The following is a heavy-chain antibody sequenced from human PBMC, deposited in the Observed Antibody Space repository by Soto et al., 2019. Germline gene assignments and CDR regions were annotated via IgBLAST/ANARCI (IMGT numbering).Heavy chain of an antibody. V-gene: IGHV3-33*01. J-gene: IGHJ4*02. CDR1: GFTFSSYG. D-gene: IGHD3-10*01. CDR3: ARDSGSDYLDK. CDR2: IWYDGSHS. Sequence: QVQLVESGGGVVQPGRSLRLSCVASGFTFSSYGMHWVRQAPGKGLEWVAVIWYDGSHSFYGDSVKGRSTISRDNSKNTLYFHMASLRAEETAVYYWARDSGSDYLDKWGQGTLVTVSS.